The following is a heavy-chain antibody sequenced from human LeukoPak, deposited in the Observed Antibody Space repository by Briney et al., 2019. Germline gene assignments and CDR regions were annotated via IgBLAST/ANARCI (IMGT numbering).Heavy chain of an antibody. J-gene: IGHJ3*02. CDR1: VYTFTSYG. V-gene: IGHV1-18*01. D-gene: IGHD3-16*02. CDR2: ISAYNGNT. CDR3: ARVKRPYDYVWGSYLDAFDI. Sequence: ASVKVSSKASVYTFTSYGISWVRQAPGQGLEWMGWISAYNGNTNYAQKLQGRVTMTTDTSTSTAYMELRSLRSDDTAVYYCARVKRPYDYVWGSYLDAFDIWGQGTMVTVSS.